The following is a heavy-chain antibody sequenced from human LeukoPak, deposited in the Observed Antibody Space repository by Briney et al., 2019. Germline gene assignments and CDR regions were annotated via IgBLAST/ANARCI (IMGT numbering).Heavy chain of an antibody. CDR3: ASLDYGDYYFDY. Sequence: KSSETLSLTCTVSGGSISSGGYYWSWIRQHPGKGLEWIGYIYYSGSTYYNPSLKSRVTISVDTSKNQLSLKLSSVTAADTAVYYCASLDYGDYYFDYWGQGTLVTVSS. CDR2: IYYSGST. V-gene: IGHV4-31*03. J-gene: IGHJ4*02. D-gene: IGHD4-17*01. CDR1: GGSISSGGYY.